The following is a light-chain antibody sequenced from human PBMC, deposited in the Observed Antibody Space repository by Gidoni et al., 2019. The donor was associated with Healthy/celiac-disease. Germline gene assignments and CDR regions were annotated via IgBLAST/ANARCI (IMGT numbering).Light chain of an antibody. V-gene: IGKV3-20*01. CDR2: GAS. Sequence: EIVLAASSGTLSLSPGERAPLSCRASQSVSSSYLAWYQQKPGQAPRLLIYGASSRATGIPDRFSGSGSGTDFTLTISRLEPEDFAVYYCQQYGSSYTWTFGQGTRVEIK. CDR3: QQYGSSYTWT. CDR1: QSVSSSY. J-gene: IGKJ1*01.